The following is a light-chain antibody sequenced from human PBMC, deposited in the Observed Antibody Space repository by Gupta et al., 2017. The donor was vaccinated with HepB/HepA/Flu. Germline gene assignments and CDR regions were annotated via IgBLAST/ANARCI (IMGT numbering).Light chain of an antibody. Sequence: IVLTQPPLFLPGSRGEPASLSCRANQSLFNSNGDTYLDWYLQKPGQSPHLLLFLASSRASGVPDRFSGVGSDTEFTLKISRVEAEDVGIYYCIQALQTPLTFGGGTKVDIK. CDR3: IQALQTPLT. J-gene: IGKJ4*01. CDR2: LAS. CDR1: QSLFNSNGDTY. V-gene: IGKV2-28*01.